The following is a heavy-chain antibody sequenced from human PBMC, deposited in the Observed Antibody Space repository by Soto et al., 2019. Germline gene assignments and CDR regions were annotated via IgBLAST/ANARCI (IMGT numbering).Heavy chain of an antibody. Sequence: PGGSLRLSCTHSACTLSRHTRSWVRRAPGKGLDWVSTISATGSDIYYGDSVVGRFTISRDNAKNSLYLQVNILRVEDTAVYYSASGYDVVRVPVDMRVGHFDHWGQGSEVTVSS. CDR1: ACTLSRHT. V-gene: IGHV3-21*01. J-gene: IGHJ4*02. D-gene: IGHD3-16*01. CDR2: ISATGSDI. CDR3: ASGYDVVRVPVDMRVGHFDH.